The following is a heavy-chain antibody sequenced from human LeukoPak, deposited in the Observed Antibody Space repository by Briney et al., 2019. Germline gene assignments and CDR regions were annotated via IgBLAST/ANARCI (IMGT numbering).Heavy chain of an antibody. V-gene: IGHV3-23*01. CDR2: IIGSVHST. D-gene: IGHD3-10*01. CDR1: GFTLTSYA. Sequence: PGESLRLSCAASGFTLTSYAMSWVRQAPGKGLEWVSAIIGSVHSTYYADSVKGRFTISRDNSKNIVYLQMNSLRAEDTAVYYCAKDHASGAFGYWGQGALVTVSS. J-gene: IGHJ4*02. CDR3: AKDHASGAFGY.